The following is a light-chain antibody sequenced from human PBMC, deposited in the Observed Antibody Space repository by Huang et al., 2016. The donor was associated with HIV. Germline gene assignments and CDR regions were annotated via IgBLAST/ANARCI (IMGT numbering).Light chain of an antibody. CDR3: QQYGSSPYT. J-gene: IGKJ2*01. CDR1: QSVNNIY. V-gene: IGKV3-20*01. Sequence: EIVLTQSPGTLSLSPGERATLSCRSSQSVNNIYLAWYQQKLGQAPRLVIYGASSRATGIPDRCSGSGSGTDFTLTISRLEPEDFAVYYCQQYGSSPYTFGQGTKLEMK. CDR2: GAS.